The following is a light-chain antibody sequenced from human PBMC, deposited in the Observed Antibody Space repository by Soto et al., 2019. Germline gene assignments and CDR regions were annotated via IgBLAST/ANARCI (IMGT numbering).Light chain of an antibody. Sequence: EIVMTQSPATLSVSPGERATLSCRASQSISSSLAWYQLKPGQAPRLLIYGASTRATGIPARFSGSGSGTEFTLTISSLQSEDFAVYYCQQYYITPLTFGGGTKVEIK. CDR3: QQYYITPLT. J-gene: IGKJ4*01. CDR2: GAS. CDR1: QSISSS. V-gene: IGKV3-15*01.